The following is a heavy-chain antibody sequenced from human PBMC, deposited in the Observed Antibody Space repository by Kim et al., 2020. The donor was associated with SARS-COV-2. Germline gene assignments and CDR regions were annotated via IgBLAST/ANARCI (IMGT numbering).Heavy chain of an antibody. Sequence: GGSLRLSCAASGFTFSSYGMHWVRQAPGKGLEWVAVIWYDGSNKYYADSVKGRFTISRDNSKNTLYLQMNSLRAEDTAVYYCAKDKITGTGRGYYYGMDVWGQGTTVTVSS. CDR1: GFTFSSYG. CDR3: AKDKITGTGRGYYYGMDV. CDR2: IWYDGSNK. V-gene: IGHV3-33*06. D-gene: IGHD1-20*01. J-gene: IGHJ6*02.